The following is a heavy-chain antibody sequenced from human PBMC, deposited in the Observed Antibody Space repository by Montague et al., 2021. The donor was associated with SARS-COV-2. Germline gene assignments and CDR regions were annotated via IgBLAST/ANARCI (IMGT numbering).Heavy chain of an antibody. CDR2: IYSNDDK. CDR1: GFSLPTPNVG. CDR3: AHLIRYYDIFTGIPFDY. V-gene: IGHV2-5*01. Sequence: VKPTQTLTLTCTFSGFSLPTPNVGVGWIRQPPGKALEWLALIYSNDDKRYSPSLQSRLTITKDTSKNQVVLSLTNVDPVDTATYYCAHLIRYYDIFTGIPFDYWGQGTQVTVSS. D-gene: IGHD3-9*01. J-gene: IGHJ4*02.